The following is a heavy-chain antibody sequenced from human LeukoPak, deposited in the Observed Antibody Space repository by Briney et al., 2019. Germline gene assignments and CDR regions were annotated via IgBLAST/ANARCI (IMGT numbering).Heavy chain of an antibody. CDR3: ARGGKGSADGYNRALDY. V-gene: IGHV1-46*01. D-gene: IGHD5-24*01. J-gene: IGHJ4*02. CDR2: INPSGGST. Sequence: ASVKVSCVASGYTFTNYYIHWVRQAPGQGLEWMGIINPSGGSTTYAQKFQGRVTMTRDTSTSTVYMELSSLRSDDTAVYYCARGGKGSADGYNRALDYWGQGTLVTVSS. CDR1: GYTFTNYY.